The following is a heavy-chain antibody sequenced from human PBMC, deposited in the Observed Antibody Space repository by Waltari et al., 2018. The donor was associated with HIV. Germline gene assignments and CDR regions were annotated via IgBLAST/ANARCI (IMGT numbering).Heavy chain of an antibody. J-gene: IGHJ4*02. CDR1: RFPFSSYA. D-gene: IGHD6-19*01. CDR3: AKGASGWSPGY. Sequence: QVQLVESGGGVVQPGRSLRLSCAAYRFPFSSYAMHWVRQAPGKGLEWVAVISYYGDNKYYADSVKGRFTISRDNSKNTLYLQMNSLRAEDTAVYYCAKGASGWSPGYWGQGTLVTVSS. CDR2: ISYYGDNK. V-gene: IGHV3-30*18.